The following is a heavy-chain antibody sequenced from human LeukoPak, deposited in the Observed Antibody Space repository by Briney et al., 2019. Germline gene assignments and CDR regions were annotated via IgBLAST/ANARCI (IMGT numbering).Heavy chain of an antibody. CDR2: IGSSGSTI. Sequence: QPGGSLRLSCAASGLTFIRYEMNWVRQAPGKGLEGVSYIGSSGSTIYYVDCVKGGFIISRDNAMNSLYVQMNRLRADDTAVYYCARDLVTLPPVTTGGRIWGQGTLVTVSS. CDR3: ARDLVTLPPVTTGGRI. J-gene: IGHJ4*02. CDR1: GLTFIRYE. V-gene: IGHV3-48*03. D-gene: IGHD4-17*01.